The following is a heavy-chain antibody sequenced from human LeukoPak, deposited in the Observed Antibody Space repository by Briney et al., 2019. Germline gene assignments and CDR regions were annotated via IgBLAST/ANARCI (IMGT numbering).Heavy chain of an antibody. J-gene: IGHJ3*02. CDR1: GGTFSSYA. V-gene: IGHV1-69*04. Sequence: SVKVSCKASGGTFSSYAISWVRQAPGQGLEWMGRIIPILGIANYAQKFQGRVTITADKSTSTAYMELSSLRSEDTAVYYCARDSYSSSWYAGAFDIWGQGTMVTVSS. D-gene: IGHD6-13*01. CDR2: IIPILGIA. CDR3: ARDSYSSSWYAGAFDI.